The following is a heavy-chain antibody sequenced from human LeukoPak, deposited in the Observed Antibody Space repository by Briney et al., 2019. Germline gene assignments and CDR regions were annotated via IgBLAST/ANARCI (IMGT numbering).Heavy chain of an antibody. V-gene: IGHV4-39*07. Sequence: SETLSLTCTVSGGSISSYYWGWIRQPPGKGLEWIGSIYYSGSTYYNPSLKSRVTISVDTSKNQFSLKLSSVTAADTAVYYCARDLIGYCSTTSCYALGYWGQGTLVTVSS. CDR1: GGSISSYY. J-gene: IGHJ4*02. CDR3: ARDLIGYCSTTSCYALGY. CDR2: IYYSGST. D-gene: IGHD2-2*01.